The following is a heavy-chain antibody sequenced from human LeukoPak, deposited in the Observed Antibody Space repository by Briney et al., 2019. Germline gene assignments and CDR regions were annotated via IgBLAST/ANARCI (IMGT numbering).Heavy chain of an antibody. Sequence: GGSLRLSCAASGFTFSSYGMHWVRQAPGKGMEWVTFISYDGSNKYYADSVKGRFTISRDNSKNTLYLQMNSLRAEDTAVYYCARDYYDSSGYYPDAFDIWGQGTMVTVSS. CDR2: ISYDGSNK. CDR3: ARDYYDSSGYYPDAFDI. D-gene: IGHD3-22*01. CDR1: GFTFSSYG. V-gene: IGHV3-30*03. J-gene: IGHJ3*02.